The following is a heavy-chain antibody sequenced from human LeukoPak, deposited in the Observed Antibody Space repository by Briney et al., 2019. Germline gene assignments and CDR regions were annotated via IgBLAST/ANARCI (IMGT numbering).Heavy chain of an antibody. CDR2: INHSGST. CDR3: ARGSLPSYYDSSGYLDWFDP. J-gene: IGHJ5*02. D-gene: IGHD3-22*01. V-gene: IGHV4-34*01. Sequence: PSETLSLTCAVYGGSFSGYYWGWIRQPPGKGLEWIGEINHSGSTNYNPSLKSRVTISVDTSKNQFSLKLSSVTAADTAVYYCARGSLPSYYDSSGYLDWFDPWGQGTLVTVSS. CDR1: GGSFSGYY.